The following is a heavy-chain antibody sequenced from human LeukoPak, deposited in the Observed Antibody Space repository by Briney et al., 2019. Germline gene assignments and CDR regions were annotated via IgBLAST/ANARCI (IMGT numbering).Heavy chain of an antibody. CDR1: GGSITSYY. V-gene: IGHV4-59*08. CDR3: ARLLQAAARYFDY. J-gene: IGHJ4*02. Sequence: PSETLSLTCTVSGGSITSYYWSWIRQPPGKGLEWIGYIYFSGSTNYNPSRRSRVTISVDTSKNQFSLKLSSVTAADTAVYYCARLLQAAARYFDYWGQGTLVTVSS. D-gene: IGHD6-13*01. CDR2: IYFSGST.